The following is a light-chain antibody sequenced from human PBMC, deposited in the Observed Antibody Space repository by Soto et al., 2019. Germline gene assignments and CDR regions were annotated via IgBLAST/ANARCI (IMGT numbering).Light chain of an antibody. CDR2: SNN. CDR1: SSNIGSNT. V-gene: IGLV1-44*01. J-gene: IGLJ1*01. CDR3: SSYAGSNNFEV. Sequence: QPVLTQPPSASGTPGQRVTISCSGSSSNIGSNTVNWYQQLPGTAPKLLIYSNNQRPSGVPDRFSGSKSGTSASLAISGLQAEDEADYYCSSYAGSNNFEVFGTGTKLTVL.